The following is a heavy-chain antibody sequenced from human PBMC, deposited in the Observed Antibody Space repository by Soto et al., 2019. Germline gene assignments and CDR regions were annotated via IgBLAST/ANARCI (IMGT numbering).Heavy chain of an antibody. J-gene: IGHJ6*02. D-gene: IGHD4-17*01. CDR2: ISYDGSNK. CDR1: GFTFSSYG. CDR3: AKDRTTVTTRLSYYYYGMDV. Sequence: GGSLRLSCAASGFTFSSYGMHWVRQAPGKGLEWVAVISYDGSNKYYADSVKGRFTISRDNSKNTLYLQMNSLRAEDTAVYYCAKDRTTVTTRLSYYYYGMDVWGQGTTVTVSS. V-gene: IGHV3-30*18.